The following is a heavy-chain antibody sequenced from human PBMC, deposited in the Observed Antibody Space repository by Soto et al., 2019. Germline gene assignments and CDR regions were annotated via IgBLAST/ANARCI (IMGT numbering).Heavy chain of an antibody. CDR1: GYTFTSYD. Sequence: RASVKVSCKASGYTFTSYDINWVRQATGQGLEWMGWMNPNRGTTGYAQKFQGRVTMTRNTSISTAYMELSSLRSEDTAVYYWARFLPLGSGLYFHGMDVWGQGTTVTVSS. J-gene: IGHJ6*02. CDR2: MNPNRGTT. D-gene: IGHD6-19*01. CDR3: ARFLPLGSGLYFHGMDV. V-gene: IGHV1-8*01.